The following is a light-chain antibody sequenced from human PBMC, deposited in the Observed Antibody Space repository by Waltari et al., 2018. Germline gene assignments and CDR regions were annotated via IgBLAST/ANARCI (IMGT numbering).Light chain of an antibody. CDR2: GAS. Sequence: EIVLTQSPGTLSLSPGERATLPCRASQSVSRYLAWYHQNPGQAPRLLIYGASSRATGIPDRVSGSGSGTDFSLTISRLEPEDFAVYYCQNHERLPAMFGQGTKVEIK. V-gene: IGKV3-20*01. J-gene: IGKJ1*01. CDR3: QNHERLPAM. CDR1: QSVSRY.